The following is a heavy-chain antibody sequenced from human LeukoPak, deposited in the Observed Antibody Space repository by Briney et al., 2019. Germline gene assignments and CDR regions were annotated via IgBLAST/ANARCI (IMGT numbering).Heavy chain of an antibody. CDR3: AKDTHPKYYYGMDV. J-gene: IGHJ6*02. V-gene: IGHV3-9*01. CDR1: GFTFDDYA. CDR2: ISWNSGSI. Sequence: GGSLRLSCAASGFTFDDYAMHWVRQAPGKGLEWVSGISWNSGSIGYADSVKGRFTISRDNAKNSLYLQMNSLRAEDTALYYCAKDTHPKYYYGMDVWGQGTMVTVSS.